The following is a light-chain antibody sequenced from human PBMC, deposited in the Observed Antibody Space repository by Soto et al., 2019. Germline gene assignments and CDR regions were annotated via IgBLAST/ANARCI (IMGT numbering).Light chain of an antibody. Sequence: EIALTQSPETLSLSPGARATLSCRASQSVSSSYLAWYQQKPGQANRLLIYGASSRATGIPPRFSGSGSGTDFTLTISSLEPEDSAVYYCQQRHMWPITFGQGTRLEIK. CDR2: GAS. CDR3: QQRHMWPIT. CDR1: QSVSSSY. J-gene: IGKJ5*01. V-gene: IGKV3D-20*02.